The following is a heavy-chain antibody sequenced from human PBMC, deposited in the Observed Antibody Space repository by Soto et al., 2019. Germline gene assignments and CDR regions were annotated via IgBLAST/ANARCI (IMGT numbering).Heavy chain of an antibody. D-gene: IGHD6-6*01. J-gene: IGHJ6*02. V-gene: IGHV5-10-1*01. CDR1: GYSFTSYW. Sequence: PGESLKISCKGSGYSFTSYWISWVRQMPGKGLEWMGRIDPSDSYTNYSPSFQGHVTISADKSISTAYLQWSSLKASDTAMYYCARLLVGSSSSPGRYYYYGMDVWGQGTTVTVSS. CDR2: IDPSDSYT. CDR3: ARLLVGSSSSPGRYYYYGMDV.